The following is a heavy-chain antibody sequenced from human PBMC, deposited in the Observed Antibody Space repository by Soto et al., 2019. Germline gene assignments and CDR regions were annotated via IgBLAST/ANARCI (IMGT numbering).Heavy chain of an antibody. V-gene: IGHV1-69*19. Sequence: QVQLVQSGAEMKKPGSSVKVSCQSSGGTFNTYAMNWVRQAPGQGPEWMGDISPMFGAANYAPKSQSRVTLTADEPTGTSYMQLSSLTSDDTALYFCAREVQVHTPAFVYWGQGTLVTVSS. CDR1: GGTFNTYA. CDR2: ISPMFGAA. J-gene: IGHJ4*02. CDR3: AREVQVHTPAFVY. D-gene: IGHD3-10*01.